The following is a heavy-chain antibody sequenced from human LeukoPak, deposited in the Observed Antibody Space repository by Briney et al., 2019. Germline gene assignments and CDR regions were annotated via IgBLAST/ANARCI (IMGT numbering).Heavy chain of an antibody. Sequence: PGGSLRLSCAASGFTFSSYAMNWVRQPPGKGLEWVSSITSSSSHIFYADSVKGRFTISRVNAKNTLYLQMNSLRAEDTAVYYCARGVDWVDPWGQGTLVTVSS. D-gene: IGHD2-15*01. CDR3: ARGVDWVDP. CDR2: ITSSSSHI. CDR1: GFTFSSYA. V-gene: IGHV3-21*01. J-gene: IGHJ5*02.